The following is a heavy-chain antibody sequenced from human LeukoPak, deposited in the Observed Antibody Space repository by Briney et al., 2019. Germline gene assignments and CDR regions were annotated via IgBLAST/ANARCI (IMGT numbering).Heavy chain of an antibody. CDR1: GFTFSSYS. CDR2: ISSSSSYI. Sequence: PGRSLRLSCAASGFTFSSYSMNWVRQAPGKGLEWVSSISSSSSYIYYADSVKGPFTISRDNAKTSLYLQMTSLRAEATAVYYCAPDLASGSYAPWGQGTLVTVSS. CDR3: APDLASGSYAP. J-gene: IGHJ5*02. D-gene: IGHD1-26*01. V-gene: IGHV3-21*01.